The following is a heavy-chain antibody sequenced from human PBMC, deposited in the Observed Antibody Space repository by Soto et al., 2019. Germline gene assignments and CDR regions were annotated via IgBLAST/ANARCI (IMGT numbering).Heavy chain of an antibody. D-gene: IGHD1-26*01. V-gene: IGHV3-7*03. Sequence: GSLRLSCVTYGLTFTDYWMSWVRQAPGKGLEWVANIKQDESEKTYLDSVKGRFTISRDNAKNSLYLQMNSLRAEDTAVYYCASDRFRGTYYLRGVTYFFEEWGQGAPVTVS. CDR2: IKQDESEK. J-gene: IGHJ4*02. CDR1: GLTFTDYW. CDR3: ASDRFRGTYYLRGVTYFFEE.